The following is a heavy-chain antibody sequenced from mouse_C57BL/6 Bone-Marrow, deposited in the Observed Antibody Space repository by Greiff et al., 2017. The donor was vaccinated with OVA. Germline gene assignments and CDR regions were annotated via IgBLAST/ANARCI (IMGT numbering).Heavy chain of an antibody. CDR2: ISSCSSTI. J-gene: IGHJ2*01. V-gene: IGHV5-17*01. D-gene: IGHD1-1*01. CDR3: ARRYYGSFDY. Sequence: DVKLVESGGGLVKPGGSLKLSCAASGFTFSDYGMHWVRQAPEKGLEWVAYISSCSSTIYYADTVKGRFTISRDNAKNTLFLQMTSLRSEDTAMYYCARRYYGSFDYWGQGTTLTVSS. CDR1: GFTFSDYG.